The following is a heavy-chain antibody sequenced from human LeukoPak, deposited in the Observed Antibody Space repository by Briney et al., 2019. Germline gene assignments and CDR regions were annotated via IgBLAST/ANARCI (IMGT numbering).Heavy chain of an antibody. CDR2: IIPILGIA. V-gene: IGHV1-69*04. J-gene: IGHJ4*02. Sequence: GASVKVSCKASGGTFSSYAISWVRQAPGQGLEWMGRIIPILGIANYAQKFQGRVTITADKSTSTAYMELNSLRVEDTAVYYCAKKGVAEATTYPHIDYWGQGTLVTVSS. CDR3: AKKGVAEATTYPHIDY. CDR1: GGTFSSYA. D-gene: IGHD5-12*01.